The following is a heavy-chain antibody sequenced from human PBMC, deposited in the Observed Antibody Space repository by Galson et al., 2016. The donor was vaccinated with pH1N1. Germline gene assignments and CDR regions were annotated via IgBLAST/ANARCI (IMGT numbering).Heavy chain of an antibody. Sequence: SGKVSCKASGGTFSNSAISWVRQAPGQGLEWMGGISPIFGSINYAQRFQGRLTITADIFTNTAYMELSNLRSEDTAIYYCATAGPLVREILYYSYAMDVWGQGTTVTVSS. CDR3: ATAGPLVREILYYSYAMDV. V-gene: IGHV1-69*06. J-gene: IGHJ6*02. CDR2: ISPIFGSI. CDR1: GGTFSNSA. D-gene: IGHD3-10*01.